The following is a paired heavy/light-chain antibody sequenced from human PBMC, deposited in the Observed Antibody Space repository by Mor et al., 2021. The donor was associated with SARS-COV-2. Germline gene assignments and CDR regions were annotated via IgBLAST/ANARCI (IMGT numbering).Light chain of an antibody. V-gene: IGKV2-29*02. J-gene: IGKJ5*01. CDR1: QSLLHSDGKTY. CDR3: MQGIHLPT. Sequence: DIVMTQTPLSLSVTPGQPASISCKSSQSLLHSDGKTYLYWYLQKPGQSPQLLIYEVSSRFSGVPDRFSGSGSGTDFTLKISRVEAEDVGVYYCMQGIHLPTFGQGTRLEIK. CDR2: EVS.
Heavy chain of an antibody. CDR3: ARDALLPTDAYDFWSGYYTEYYFDY. CDR2: TYYRSKWYN. D-gene: IGHD3-3*01. CDR1: GDSVSSNSAA. V-gene: IGHV6-1*01. J-gene: IGHJ4*02. Sequence: QVQLQQSGPGLVKPSQTLSLTCAISGDSVSSNSAAWNWIRQSPSRGLEWLGRTYYRSKWYNDYAVSVKSRITINPDTSKNQFSLQLNSVTPEDTAVYYCARDALLPTDAYDFWSGYYTEYYFDYWGQGTLVTVSS.